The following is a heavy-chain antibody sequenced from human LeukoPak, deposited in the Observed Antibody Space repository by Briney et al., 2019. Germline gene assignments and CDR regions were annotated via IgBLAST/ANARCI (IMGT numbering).Heavy chain of an antibody. CDR2: ISGGGGST. V-gene: IGHV3-23*01. CDR3: ARDLSIAAHPFDY. J-gene: IGHJ4*02. D-gene: IGHD6-6*01. Sequence: QSGGSLRLSCVASGFTFSSYAMSWVRQAPGKGLEWVSGISGGGGSTYYGDSVKGRFTISRDNSKNTLYLQMNSLRAEDTAVYYCARDLSIAAHPFDYWGQGTLVTVSS. CDR1: GFTFSSYA.